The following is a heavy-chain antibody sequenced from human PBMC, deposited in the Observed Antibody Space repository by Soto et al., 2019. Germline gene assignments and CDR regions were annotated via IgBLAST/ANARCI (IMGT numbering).Heavy chain of an antibody. CDR3: AREKIVVVPAAVRGSHYYYYGMDV. CDR2: INPSGGST. J-gene: IGHJ6*02. Sequence: QVQLVQSGAEVKKPGASVKVSCKASGYTFTSYYMHWVRQAPGQGLEWMGIINPSGGSTSYAQKFQGRVTMTRDTSTSTVYMELSSLRSEDTAVYYCAREKIVVVPAAVRGSHYYYYGMDVWGQGTTVTVSS. CDR1: GYTFTSYY. V-gene: IGHV1-46*03. D-gene: IGHD2-2*01.